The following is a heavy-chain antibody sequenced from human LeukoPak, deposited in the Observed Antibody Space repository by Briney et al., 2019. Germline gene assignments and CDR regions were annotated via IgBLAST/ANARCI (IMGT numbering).Heavy chain of an antibody. CDR2: ISSSSSTI. V-gene: IGHV3-48*02. Sequence: PGGSLRLSCAASGFTFSSYSMNWVRQAPGKGLELVSYISSSSSTIYYADSVKGRFTISRDNAKNSLYLQMNSLRDEDTAVYYCARVDDSSIAAAYYYYGMDVWGQGTTVTVSS. CDR1: GFTFSSYS. D-gene: IGHD6-13*01. J-gene: IGHJ6*02. CDR3: ARVDDSSIAAAYYYYGMDV.